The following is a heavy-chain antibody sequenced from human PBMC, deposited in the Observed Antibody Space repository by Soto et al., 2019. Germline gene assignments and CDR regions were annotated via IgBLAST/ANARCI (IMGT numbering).Heavy chain of an antibody. D-gene: IGHD4-17*01. V-gene: IGHV4-59*01. CDR2: IYYSGST. CDR3: ASNYDDYPLDY. J-gene: IGHJ4*02. Sequence: PSETLSLTCTVSGGSISSYYWSWIRQSPGKGLEWIGYIYYSGSTNYNPSLKSRVTMSVDTSKNQFSLKLSSVTAADTAVYYCASNYDDYPLDYWGQGTLVTVSS. CDR1: GGSISSYY.